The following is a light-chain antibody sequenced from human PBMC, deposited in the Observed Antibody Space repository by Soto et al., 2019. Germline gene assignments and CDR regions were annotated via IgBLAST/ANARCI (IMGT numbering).Light chain of an antibody. CDR1: SSDVGDYKY. J-gene: IGLJ2*01. V-gene: IGLV2-14*01. CDR2: EVS. CDR3: SSYTSTTTL. Sequence: QSALTQPASVSGSPGQSITISCTGTSSDVGDYKYVSWCQQHPGKAPKLMIYEVSNRPSGVSNRFSGSKSGNTASLTISGLQAEDEADYHCSSYTSTTTLFGGGTKVTVL.